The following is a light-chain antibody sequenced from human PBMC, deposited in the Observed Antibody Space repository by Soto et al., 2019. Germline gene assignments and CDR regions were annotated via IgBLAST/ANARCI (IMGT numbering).Light chain of an antibody. CDR2: GVS. Sequence: EIVLTQSPGTQSLSPGERATLSCRASQSVSSNYLAWYQQKPGQAPRLLIYGVSSRATGIADRFSGSGSGSDFTLTISVQESEGFGEYYCQPSGGSLSFGGGTKVEIK. CDR1: QSVSSNY. J-gene: IGKJ4*01. V-gene: IGKV3-20*01. CDR3: QPSGGSLS.